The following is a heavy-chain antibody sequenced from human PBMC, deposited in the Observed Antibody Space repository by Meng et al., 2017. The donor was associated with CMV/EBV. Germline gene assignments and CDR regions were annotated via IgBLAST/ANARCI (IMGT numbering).Heavy chain of an antibody. J-gene: IGHJ4*02. CDR3: ARVGGRPYYDFWSGYHRPPDY. D-gene: IGHD3-3*01. Sequence: GESLKISCAASGFTVSSNYMSWVRQAPGKGLEWVAVISYDGSNKYYADSVKGRFTISRDNSKNTLYLQMNSLRAEDTAVYYCARVGGRPYYDFWSGYHRPPDYWGQGTLVTVSS. CDR2: ISYDGSNK. V-gene: IGHV3-30*03. CDR1: GFTVSSNY.